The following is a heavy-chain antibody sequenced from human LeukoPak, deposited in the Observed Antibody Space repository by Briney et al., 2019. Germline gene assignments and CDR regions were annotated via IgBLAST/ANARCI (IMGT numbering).Heavy chain of an antibody. D-gene: IGHD3-22*01. V-gene: IGHV3-53*05. Sequence: AGGSLRLSCAASGFTVSSNYMSWVRQAPGKGLEWVSVIYSGGSTYYADSVKGRFTISRDNSKNTLYLQMNSLRAEDTAVYYCARTLIVVVIGSYFDYWGQGTLVTVSS. CDR3: ARTLIVVVIGSYFDY. J-gene: IGHJ4*02. CDR1: GFTVSSNY. CDR2: IYSGGST.